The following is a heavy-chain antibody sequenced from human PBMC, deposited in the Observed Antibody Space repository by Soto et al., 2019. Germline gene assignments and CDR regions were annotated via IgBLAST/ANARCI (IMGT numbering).Heavy chain of an antibody. CDR3: ATWTYGSGSPTGY. CDR2: ISTYNGNT. CDR1: GYSFITYG. J-gene: IGHJ4*02. V-gene: IGHV1-18*01. D-gene: IGHD3-10*01. Sequence: QVQLVQSGAEVKKPGASVKVSCKASGYSFITYGLSWVRQAPRQGLEWMGWISTYNGNTNYAQKFQGRVSMTRDTSTGTAYMDIKSLTSDDTAVYYCATWTYGSGSPTGYWGQGTLVSVSS.